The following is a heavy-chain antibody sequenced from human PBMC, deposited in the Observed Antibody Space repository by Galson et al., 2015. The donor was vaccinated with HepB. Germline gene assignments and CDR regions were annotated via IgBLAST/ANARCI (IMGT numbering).Heavy chain of an antibody. Sequence: SLRLSCAASGFTFSSYGMYWVRQAPGKGLEWVAFIRYDGSNKYYADSVKGRFTISRDNSKNTLYLQMNSLRAEDTAVYYCAKDFGGLALDYWGQGTLVTVSS. CDR1: GFTFSSYG. CDR3: AKDFGGLALDY. D-gene: IGHD4-23*01. V-gene: IGHV3-30*02. J-gene: IGHJ4*02. CDR2: IRYDGSNK.